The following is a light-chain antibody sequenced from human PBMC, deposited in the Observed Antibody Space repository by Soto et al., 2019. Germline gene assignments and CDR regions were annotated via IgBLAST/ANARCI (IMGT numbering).Light chain of an antibody. CDR3: QQYFTSPIT. CDR2: GAA. J-gene: IGKJ5*01. Sequence: IVITQYSVTLSVSPGERGALPFRATQSVSDHLTWYQQKPGQAPRLLISGAANRASGIPARFSAWGSGTDFTLTISRVDPADFAFYYCQQYFTSPITFGQGTRLETK. CDR1: QSVSDH. V-gene: IGKV3D-15*02.